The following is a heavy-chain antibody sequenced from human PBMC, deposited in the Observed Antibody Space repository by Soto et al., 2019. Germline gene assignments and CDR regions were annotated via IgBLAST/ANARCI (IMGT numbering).Heavy chain of an antibody. J-gene: IGHJ5*02. D-gene: IGHD2-15*01. CDR1: GGSISSGGYS. V-gene: IGHV4-30-2*01. CDR3: ARTYCSGGSCYWFDP. CDR2: IYHSGST. Sequence: QLQLQESGSGLVKPSQTLSLTCAVSGGSISSGGYSWSWIRQPPGKGLEWIGYIYHSGSTYYNPSLKSRVTISVDRSKNQCSLKLSSVTAADTAVYYCARTYCSGGSCYWFDPWGQGTLVTVSS.